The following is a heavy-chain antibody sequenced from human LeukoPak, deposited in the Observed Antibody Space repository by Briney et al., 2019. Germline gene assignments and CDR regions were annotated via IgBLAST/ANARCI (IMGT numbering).Heavy chain of an antibody. CDR3: ARAKGRSSPVNP. D-gene: IGHD6-13*01. CDR1: GFTFSSYS. J-gene: IGHJ5*02. Sequence: GGSLRLSCAASGFTFSSYSMNWGRQAPGKGLEWVSSISSSSSYIYYADSVKGRFTISRDNAKNSLYLQMNSLRAEDTAVYYCARAKGRSSPVNPWGQGTLVTVSS. CDR2: ISSSSSYI. V-gene: IGHV3-21*01.